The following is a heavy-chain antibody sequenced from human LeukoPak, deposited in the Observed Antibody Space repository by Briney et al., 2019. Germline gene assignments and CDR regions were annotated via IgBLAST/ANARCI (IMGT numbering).Heavy chain of an antibody. D-gene: IGHD6-19*01. J-gene: IGHJ4*02. Sequence: GGSLRLSCAASGFTFSSYAMHWVRQAPGKGLEWVAVVTFDGTNKYYADSVKGRFTISRDHSKNTVYLQINSLGTEDTAVYFCAREARPYSSSPFHFDYWGQGSLVTVSS. V-gene: IGHV3-30-3*01. CDR3: AREARPYSSSPFHFDY. CDR1: GFTFSSYA. CDR2: VTFDGTNK.